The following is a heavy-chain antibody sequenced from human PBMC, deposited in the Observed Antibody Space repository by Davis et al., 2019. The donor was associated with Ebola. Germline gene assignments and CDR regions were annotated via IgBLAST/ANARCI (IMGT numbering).Heavy chain of an antibody. CDR3: EKEPSSGYAFDI. D-gene: IGHD3-22*01. CDR1: GFTFSAYH. CDR2: IRDSEVT. Sequence: PGGSLRLSCAASGFTFSAYHMNWVRQAPGKGLEWVANIRDSEVTYYADSVKGRFTISRDNSKSTLYLQMDSLRAEDTALYYCEKEPSSGYAFDIWGQGTMVTVSS. J-gene: IGHJ3*02. V-gene: IGHV3-23*01.